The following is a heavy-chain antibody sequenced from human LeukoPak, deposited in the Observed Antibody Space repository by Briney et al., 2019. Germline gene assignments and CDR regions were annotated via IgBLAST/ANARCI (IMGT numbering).Heavy chain of an antibody. CDR3: ASGRYQLLRRYYYGMDV. V-gene: IGHV4-34*01. CDR2: INHSGST. J-gene: IGHJ6*02. Sequence: SETLSLTCAVYGGSFSDYYWSWIRQPPGKGLEWIGEINHSGSTNYNPSLKSRVTISVDTSMNQFSLKLSSVTAADTAVCYCASGRYQLLRRYYYGMDVWGQGTTVTVSS. D-gene: IGHD2-2*01. CDR1: GGSFSDYY.